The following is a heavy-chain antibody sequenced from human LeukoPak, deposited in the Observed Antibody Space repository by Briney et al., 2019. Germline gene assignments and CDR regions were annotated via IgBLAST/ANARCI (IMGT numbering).Heavy chain of an antibody. J-gene: IGHJ5*02. V-gene: IGHV4-30-2*01. CDR1: GGSISSGGYY. CDR2: IYHSGYT. D-gene: IGHD2-15*01. CDR3: ARGRRYCSGGSCHSDWFDP. Sequence: SQTLSLTCTVSGGSISSGGYYWSWIRQPPGKGLEWIGYIYHSGYTYYNTSLKSRVTISADGSKNQFSLKLSSVTAADTAVYYCARGRRYCSGGSCHSDWFDPWGQGTLVTVSS.